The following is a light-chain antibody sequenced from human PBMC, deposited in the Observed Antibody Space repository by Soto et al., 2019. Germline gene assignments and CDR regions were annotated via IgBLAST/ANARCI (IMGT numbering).Light chain of an antibody. CDR1: QNVNSRY. J-gene: IGKJ1*01. CDR3: VQYEASPSKWT. V-gene: IGKV3-20*01. Sequence: EIVLTQSPGTLSLSPGERVTLSCRTSQNVNSRYLAWYQHKPGQAPRLLIYDASRRATSIPDRFSGSASGTDFSLTTSRLELEYFAVDYCVQYEASPSKWTFGQVTNV. CDR2: DAS.